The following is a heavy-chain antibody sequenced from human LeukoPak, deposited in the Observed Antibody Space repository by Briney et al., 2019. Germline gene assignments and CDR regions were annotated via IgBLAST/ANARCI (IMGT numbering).Heavy chain of an antibody. V-gene: IGHV4-59*01. D-gene: IGHD3-10*01. CDR1: GGSISSYY. CDR2: IYYSGST. CDR3: ARTPTYYGSATYLDY. J-gene: IGHJ4*02. Sequence: PSETLSLTCTVAGGSISSYYWSWIRQPPGKGLEWIGYIYYSGSTNYNPSLKSRVTISVDTSKKQFSLNLRSVTAADTAVYYCARTPTYYGSATYLDYWGQGTLVTVSS.